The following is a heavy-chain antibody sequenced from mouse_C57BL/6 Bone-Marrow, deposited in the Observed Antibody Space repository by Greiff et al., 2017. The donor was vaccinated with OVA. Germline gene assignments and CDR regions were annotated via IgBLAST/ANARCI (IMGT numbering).Heavy chain of an antibody. CDR3: ARSGYSNYPDY. J-gene: IGHJ2*01. CDR2: IDPSDSYT. V-gene: IGHV1-50*01. Sequence: VQLQQPGAELVKPGASVKLSCKASGYTFTSYWMQWVKQRPGQGLEWIGEIDPSDSYTNYNQKFKGKATLTVDTSSSTAYMQLSSLTSEDSAVYYCARSGYSNYPDYWGQGTTLTVSS. CDR1: GYTFTSYW. D-gene: IGHD2-5*01.